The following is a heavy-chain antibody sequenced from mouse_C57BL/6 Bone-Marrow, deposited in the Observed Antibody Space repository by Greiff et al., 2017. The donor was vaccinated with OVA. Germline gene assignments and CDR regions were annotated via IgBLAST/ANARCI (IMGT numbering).Heavy chain of an antibody. V-gene: IGHV1-55*01. CDR2: IYPGSVST. J-gene: IGHJ4*01. CDR1: GYTFTSYW. Sequence: QVQLQQPGAELVKPGASVKMSCKASGYTFTSYWITWVKQRPGQGLEWIGDIYPGSVSTNYNEKFKSKATLTVDTSSSTAYMQLSSLTSEDSAVYYGARGSSLYYYAMDYWGQGTSVTVSS. CDR3: ARGSSLYYYAMDY. D-gene: IGHD1-1*01.